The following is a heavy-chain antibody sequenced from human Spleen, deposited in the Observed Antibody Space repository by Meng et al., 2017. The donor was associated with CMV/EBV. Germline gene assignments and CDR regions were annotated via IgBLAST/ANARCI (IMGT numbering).Heavy chain of an antibody. D-gene: IGHD2-2*02. J-gene: IGHJ5*02. CDR3: ASLVNCSSTSCYSP. CDR1: GCTFSSYT. Sequence: SGCTFSSYTIRWVRQAPGQGLEWMGRLIPILGIANYAQKFQGRVTITADKSTSTAYMELSSLRSEDTAVYYCASLVNCSSTSCYSPWGQGTLVTVSS. CDR2: LIPILGIA. V-gene: IGHV1-69*02.